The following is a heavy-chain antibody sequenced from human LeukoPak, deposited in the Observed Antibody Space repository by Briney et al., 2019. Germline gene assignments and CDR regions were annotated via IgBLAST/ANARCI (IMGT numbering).Heavy chain of an antibody. CDR2: INPNRGNT. D-gene: IGHD3-10*01. CDR1: GYTFSSFD. J-gene: IGHJ4*02. Sequence: GASAKVSCKASGYTFSSFDINWVRQATGQGLEWMGWINPNRGNTGYAQKFQDRVTMTRNISISTAYMELSSLISDDTAVYYCARGFPGSGTYYIDYWGQGTLVTVSS. V-gene: IGHV1-8*01. CDR3: ARGFPGSGTYYIDY.